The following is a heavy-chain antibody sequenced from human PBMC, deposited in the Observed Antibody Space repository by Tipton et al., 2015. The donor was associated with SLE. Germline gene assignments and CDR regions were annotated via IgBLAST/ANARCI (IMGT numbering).Heavy chain of an antibody. D-gene: IGHD5-24*01. V-gene: IGHV3-21*04. J-gene: IGHJ4*02. CDR2: ISSSSSYI. Sequence: GSLRLSCAASGFTFSSYSMNWVRQAPGKGLEWVSSISSSSSYIYYADSVKGRFTISRDNAKNSLYLQMTSLRPEDTAWYYCTKDKMTRLAAVHATVAYDSWGQGTLVTVSS. CDR1: GFTFSSYS. CDR3: TKDKMTRLAAVHATVAYDS.